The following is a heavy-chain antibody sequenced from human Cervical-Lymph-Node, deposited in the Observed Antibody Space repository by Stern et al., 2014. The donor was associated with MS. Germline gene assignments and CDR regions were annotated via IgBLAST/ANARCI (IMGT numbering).Heavy chain of an antibody. J-gene: IGHJ4*02. CDR2: VHYSGTT. V-gene: IGHV4-59*08. Sequence: QVQLVESGPGLVKPSETLSLTCSVSGGSISSYYWNWIRQPPGKGLEWIANVHYSGTTNYNPSLKSRVTILLDTSMKKISLQLTSVTAADTAVYYCAGSGTYYPDYWGQGILVTVSS. D-gene: IGHD3-3*01. CDR1: GGSISSYY. CDR3: AGSGTYYPDY.